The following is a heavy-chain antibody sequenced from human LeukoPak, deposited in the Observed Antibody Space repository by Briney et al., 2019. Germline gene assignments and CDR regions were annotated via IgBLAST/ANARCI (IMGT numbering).Heavy chain of an antibody. J-gene: IGHJ4*02. CDR3: ARGGNSGSYPDFDY. CDR1: GYTFTSYD. V-gene: IGHV1-8*03. CDR2: MNPNSGNT. D-gene: IGHD1-26*01. Sequence: ASVKVSCKASGYTFTSYDINWVGQATEQGLEGMGWMNPNSGNTGYAQKFQRRITITRNTSISTAYMELSSLRSEDTAVYYCARGGNSGSYPDFDYWGQGTLLTVSS.